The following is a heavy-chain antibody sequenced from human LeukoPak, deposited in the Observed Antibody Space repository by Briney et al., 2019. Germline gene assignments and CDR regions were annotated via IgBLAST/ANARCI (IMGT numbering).Heavy chain of an antibody. D-gene: IGHD2-2*01. J-gene: IGHJ6*03. CDR3: ATEATSPDYNYYMDV. CDR2: FDPEEGKT. Sequence: ASVKVSCKVSGYRLNELSIHWVRQGPGKGLEWMGGFDPEEGKTIYAQKLQGRVSMTEDTSTDTAFMELRSLRSEDTAVYYCATEATSPDYNYYMDVWGKGTTVTVSS. V-gene: IGHV1-24*01. CDR1: GYRLNELS.